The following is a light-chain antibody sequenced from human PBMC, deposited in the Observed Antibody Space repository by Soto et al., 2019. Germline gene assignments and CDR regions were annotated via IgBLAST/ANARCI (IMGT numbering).Light chain of an antibody. Sequence: QSALTQPASVSGSPGQSITISCTGTSSDVGGYNYVSWYQQHPGKAPKLMIYDVSNRPSGVSNRFSGSKPGNTASLTFSGLQAEDEAGYYCSSYTSSSRNVFGTGTKVTVL. CDR3: SSYTSSSRNV. CDR2: DVS. J-gene: IGLJ1*01. V-gene: IGLV2-14*01. CDR1: SSDVGGYNY.